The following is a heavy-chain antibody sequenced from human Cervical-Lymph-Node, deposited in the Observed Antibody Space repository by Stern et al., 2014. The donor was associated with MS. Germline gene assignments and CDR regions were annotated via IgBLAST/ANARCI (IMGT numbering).Heavy chain of an antibody. CDR3: ARTNWEGHYYYYYGMDV. D-gene: IGHD7-27*01. Sequence: VQLVQSGSELKKPGASVTVSCKASAYTFTSYAMNWVRQAPGQGLEWMGWINTNTGNPTYAQGFTGRFVFSLDTSVSTAYLQISSLKAEDTAVYYCARTNWEGHYYYYYGMDVWGQGTTVTVSS. V-gene: IGHV7-4-1*02. CDR1: AYTFTSYA. CDR2: INTNTGNP. J-gene: IGHJ6*02.